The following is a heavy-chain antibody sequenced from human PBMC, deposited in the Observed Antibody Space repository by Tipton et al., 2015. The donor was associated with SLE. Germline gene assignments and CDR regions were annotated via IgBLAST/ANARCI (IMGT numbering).Heavy chain of an antibody. V-gene: IGHV4-31*03. J-gene: IGHJ5*02. CDR3: ARAGGGDSNWFDP. Sequence: TLSLTCSVSGASISSGAIYWSWFRHHPGKGLEWIGYISYSGGTYYNPTLKSRVTLSVDTSKNQFSLKLSSVTAADTAVYYCARAGGGDSNWFDPWGQGTLVTVSS. CDR1: GASISSGAIY. D-gene: IGHD2-21*01. CDR2: ISYSGGT.